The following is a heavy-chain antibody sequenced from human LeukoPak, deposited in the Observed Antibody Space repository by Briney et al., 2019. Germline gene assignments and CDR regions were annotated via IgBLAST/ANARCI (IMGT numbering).Heavy chain of an antibody. CDR3: ARHGGETIVATIPHAFDI. CDR1: GGSISSYS. CDR2: IYYSGST. V-gene: IGHV4-59*08. D-gene: IGHD5-12*01. J-gene: IGHJ3*02. Sequence: PSETLSLTCTVSGGSISSYSWSWIRQPPGKGLEWIGSIYYSGSTNYNPSLKSRVTISVDTSKNQFSLKLTVTAADTAVYYCARHGGETIVATIPHAFDIWGQGTMVTVSS.